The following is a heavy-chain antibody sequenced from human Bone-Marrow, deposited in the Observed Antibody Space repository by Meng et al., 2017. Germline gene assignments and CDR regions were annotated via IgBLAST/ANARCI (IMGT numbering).Heavy chain of an antibody. CDR1: GFTFDNYA. CDR2: ISGGGGST. J-gene: IGHJ4*02. D-gene: IGHD1/OR15-1a*01. V-gene: IGHV3-23*01. Sequence: GESLKLSCVVSGFTFDNYAMIWVGQAPGKGLDWVSTISGGGGSTYYAHSVKGLFSISRDNSKNTLYLQRNSLRAEDTAVYFCARTNPPLRGYFDFWGQGTLVTVSS. CDR3: ARTNPPLRGYFDF.